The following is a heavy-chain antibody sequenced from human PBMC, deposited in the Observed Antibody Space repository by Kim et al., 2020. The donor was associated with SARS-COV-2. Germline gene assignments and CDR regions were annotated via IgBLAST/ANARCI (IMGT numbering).Heavy chain of an antibody. J-gene: IGHJ3*02. D-gene: IGHD6-13*01. CDR3: ARDRAGYSSSWSPPRRSAFDI. V-gene: IGHV1-69*13. CDR1: GGTFSSYA. Sequence: SVKVSCKASGGTFSSYAISWVRQAPGQGLEWMGGIIPIFGTANYAQKFQGRVTITADESTSTAYMELSSLRSEDTAVYYCARDRAGYSSSWSPPRRSAFDIWGQGTMVTVSS. CDR2: IIPIFGTA.